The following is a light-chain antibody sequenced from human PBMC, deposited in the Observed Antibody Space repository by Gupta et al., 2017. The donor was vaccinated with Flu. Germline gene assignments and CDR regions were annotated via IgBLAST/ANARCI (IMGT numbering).Light chain of an antibody. CDR1: QSISTY. V-gene: IGKV1-39*01. CDR3: QQSYSNPSC. Sequence: DMQMTQSPSSLSASVGDRVTITCRASQSISTYLNWFQQRAGKPPKLLIYAASSLQTGVPSRFSGSGSGTDFTLTINSLQAEDFATYYCQQSYSNPSCFGQGTRLEIK. CDR2: AAS. J-gene: IGKJ5*01.